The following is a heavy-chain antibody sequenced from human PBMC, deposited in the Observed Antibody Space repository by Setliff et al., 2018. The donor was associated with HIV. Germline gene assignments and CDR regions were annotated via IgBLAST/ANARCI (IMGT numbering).Heavy chain of an antibody. Sequence: ASVKVSCKASGYTFTSYAMHWVRQAPGQRLEWMGWISAYNGNTNYAQKLQGRATMTTDTSTSTAYLELRSLRSDDTAVYYCARDPYFWSGYKWFDPWGQGTLVTVSS. V-gene: IGHV1-18*01. J-gene: IGHJ5*02. CDR2: ISAYNGNT. D-gene: IGHD3-3*01. CDR3: ARDPYFWSGYKWFDP. CDR1: GYTFTSYA.